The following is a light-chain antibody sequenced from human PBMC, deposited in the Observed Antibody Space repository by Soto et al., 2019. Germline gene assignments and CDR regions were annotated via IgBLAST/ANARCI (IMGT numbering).Light chain of an antibody. J-gene: IGLJ1*01. CDR3: SSYAGSNNFV. Sequence: LTQPASVSGSPGQSITISCAGTSSDVGAYNYVSWYQQHPGKAPKLMIYEVSKRPSGVPDRFSGSKSGNTASLTVSGLQAEDEADYYCSSYAGSNNFVFGTGTRSPS. V-gene: IGLV2-8*01. CDR2: EVS. CDR1: SSDVGAYNY.